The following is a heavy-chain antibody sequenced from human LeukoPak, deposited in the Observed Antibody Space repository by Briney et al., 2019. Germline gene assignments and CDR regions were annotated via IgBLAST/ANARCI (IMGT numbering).Heavy chain of an antibody. V-gene: IGHV4-34*01. J-gene: IGHJ4*02. Sequence: PSETLSLTCAVYGGSFSGYYWSWIRQPPGKGLEWIGEINHSGSTNYNPSLESRVTMSVDTSKNQLSLNLTSVTAADTAVYFCATGYSSYYFDYWGLGTLVTVSS. D-gene: IGHD6-6*01. CDR2: INHSGST. CDR3: ATGYSSYYFDY. CDR1: GGSFSGYY.